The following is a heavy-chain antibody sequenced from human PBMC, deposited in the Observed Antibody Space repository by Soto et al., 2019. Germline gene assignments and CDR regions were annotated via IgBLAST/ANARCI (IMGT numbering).Heavy chain of an antibody. CDR1: GYTFTSYG. J-gene: IGHJ6*02. V-gene: IGHV1-18*01. CDR2: ISAYNGNT. CDR3: ASSNTGVGRGGGVDYYYYGMDV. D-gene: IGHD5-18*01. Sequence: ASVKVSCKASGYTFTSYGISWVRQAPGQGLEWMGWISAYNGNTNYAQKLQGRVTMTTDTSTSTAYMELRSLRSDDTAVYYCASSNTGVGRGGGVDYYYYGMDVWGQGTTVTVSS.